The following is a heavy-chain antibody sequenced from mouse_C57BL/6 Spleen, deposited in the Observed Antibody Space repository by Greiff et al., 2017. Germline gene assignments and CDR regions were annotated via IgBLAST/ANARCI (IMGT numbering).Heavy chain of an antibody. J-gene: IGHJ1*03. Sequence: EVKLVESGGGLVKPGGSLKLSCAASGFTFSSYAMSWVRQTPEKRLEWVATISDGGSYTDYPDNVKGRVTISSDNAKNNLYLQMSHLMSEDTAMYYCARDYYGSSYDWYFDVWGTGTTVTVSS. CDR3: ARDYYGSSYDWYFDV. CDR2: ISDGGSYT. D-gene: IGHD1-1*01. V-gene: IGHV5-4*01. CDR1: GFTFSSYA.